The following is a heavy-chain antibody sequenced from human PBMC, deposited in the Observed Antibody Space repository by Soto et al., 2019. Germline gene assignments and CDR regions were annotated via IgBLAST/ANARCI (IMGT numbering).Heavy chain of an antibody. CDR3: AHLNTRGYYFDY. J-gene: IGHJ4*02. Sequence: GPTLVNTKQPLKLTGTFSGFSLSTSQLGVGWIRQPPGKALEWLAHFYWNDDKYYRLSLKIRLTISKETSKSQVVLTMTNMDPVETATYYCAHLNTRGYYFDYWGQGSLVTVSS. CDR2: FYWNDDK. V-gene: IGHV2-5*01. CDR1: GFSLSTSQLG.